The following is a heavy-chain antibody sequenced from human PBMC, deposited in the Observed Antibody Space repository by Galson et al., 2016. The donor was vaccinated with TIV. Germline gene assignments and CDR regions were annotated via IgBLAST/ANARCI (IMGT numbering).Heavy chain of an antibody. D-gene: IGHD1-1*01. CDR3: ARDRRHCGNECYLRYYFGMDV. CDR1: GFSVSSNY. CDR2: IYSGGAT. Sequence: SLRLSCAASGFSVSSNYMSWVRQAPGKGLEWVAIIYSGGATYFADSVKGRFTISRDSSKNVVYLQMTSLRGDDTAVYFCARDRRHCGNECYLRYYFGMDVWGQGTAVTVSS. J-gene: IGHJ6*02. V-gene: IGHV3-66*02.